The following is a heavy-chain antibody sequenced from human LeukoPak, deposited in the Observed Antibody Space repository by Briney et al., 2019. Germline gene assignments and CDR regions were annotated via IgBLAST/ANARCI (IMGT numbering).Heavy chain of an antibody. CDR3: AREEGMLHYYDSSGYLAPFDY. V-gene: IGHV4-4*07. CDR1: GGSISGYY. D-gene: IGHD3-22*01. Sequence: SETLSLTCTVSGGSISGYYWSWIRQPAGKGLEWIGRIYTSGSTNYNPSLKSRVTMSVDTSKNQFSLKLSSVTAADTAVYYCAREEGMLHYYDSSGYLAPFDYWGQGTLVTVSS. CDR2: IYTSGST. J-gene: IGHJ4*02.